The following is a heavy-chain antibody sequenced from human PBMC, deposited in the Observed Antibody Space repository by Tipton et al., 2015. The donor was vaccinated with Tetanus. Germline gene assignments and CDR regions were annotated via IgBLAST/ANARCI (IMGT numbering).Heavy chain of an antibody. Sequence: TLSLTCVVSGGPIRGYYWSWIRQPPGKALEWIGSIYYSGSTFYHPSLQSRVTISVDTSKNQFSLRLSSVTAADTAVYFCARHPPPYYYGSGSYLDYWGQGTPVTVSS. CDR1: GGPIRGYY. D-gene: IGHD3-10*01. CDR2: IYYSGST. J-gene: IGHJ4*02. CDR3: ARHPPPYYYGSGSYLDY. V-gene: IGHV4-30-2*03.